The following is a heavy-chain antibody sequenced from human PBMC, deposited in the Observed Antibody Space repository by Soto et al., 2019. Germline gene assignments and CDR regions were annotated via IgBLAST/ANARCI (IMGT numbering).Heavy chain of an antibody. V-gene: IGHV3-33*01. D-gene: IGHD2-15*01. J-gene: IGHJ5*02. CDR3: ARDVGSGATTPPAWFDP. CDR2: IYYDGSNK. CDR1: GFTFSGYG. Sequence: QVQLVESGGGVVQPGRSLRLSCAASGFTFSGYGMHWVRQAPGKGLEWVAVIYYDGSNKYYTDSVKGRFTISRDNSKNTLYLQLNSLRAEDTAVYYCARDVGSGATTPPAWFDPWGQGTLVTVSS.